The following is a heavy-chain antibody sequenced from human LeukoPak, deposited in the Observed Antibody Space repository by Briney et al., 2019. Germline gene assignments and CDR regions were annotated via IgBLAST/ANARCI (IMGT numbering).Heavy chain of an antibody. CDR3: AKTPPLFTMGADY. J-gene: IGHJ4*02. V-gene: IGHV3-23*01. Sequence: PGRSLRLSCAASGFTFSSYGMHWVRQAPGKGLEWVSAISGSGGSTYYADSVKGRFTISRDNSKNTLYLQMNSLRAEDTAVYYCAKTPPLFTMGADYWGQGTLVTVSS. CDR1: GFTFSSYG. CDR2: ISGSGGST. D-gene: IGHD3-10*01.